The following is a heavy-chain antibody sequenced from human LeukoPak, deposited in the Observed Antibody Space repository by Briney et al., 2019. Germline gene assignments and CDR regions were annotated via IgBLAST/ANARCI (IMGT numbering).Heavy chain of an antibody. CDR1: GFTFGSFA. CDR2: IFGSGGSP. J-gene: IGHJ4*02. D-gene: IGHD5-18*01. Sequence: GGSLRLSCEASGFTFGSFAMYWVRQAPGKGLDWIAGIFGSGGSPHYADSVKGRFTISRDNSKNTVYLQINSLRAENTAVYYCGKTTAGYSSGQKPAWPVDYWGQGTLVTVSS. CDR3: GKTTAGYSSGQKPAWPVDY. V-gene: IGHV3-23*01.